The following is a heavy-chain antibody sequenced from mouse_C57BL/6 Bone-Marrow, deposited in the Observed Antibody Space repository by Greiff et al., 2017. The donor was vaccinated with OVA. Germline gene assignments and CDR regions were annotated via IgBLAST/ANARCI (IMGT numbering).Heavy chain of an antibody. CDR1: GYTFTSYG. J-gene: IGHJ2*01. D-gene: IGHD4-1*01. Sequence: QVQLQQSGPELVKPGASVKLSCKASGYTFTSYGISWVKQRTGQGLEWIGEIYPRSGNTYYNEKFKGKATLTADKSSSTAYMELRSLTSEDSAVYFCARRGTGYYFDYWGQGTTLTVSS. CDR3: ARRGTGYYFDY. V-gene: IGHV1-81*01. CDR2: IYPRSGNT.